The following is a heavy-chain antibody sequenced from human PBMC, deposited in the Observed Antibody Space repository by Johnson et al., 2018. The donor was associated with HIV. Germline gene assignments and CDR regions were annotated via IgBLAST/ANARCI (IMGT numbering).Heavy chain of an antibody. CDR3: ARDPADTGDTAWGALDI. V-gene: IGHV3-30*04. Sequence: QVQLVESGGGVVQPGRSLRLSCAASGFTFSSYAMHWVRQAPGKGLAWGAVISYDGSNKYYADSVTGRFTISRDNAKNSLYLQMNGLTAEDTGFNYCARDPADTGDTAWGALDIWGQGTMVTVSS. CDR1: GFTFSSYA. D-gene: IGHD1-26*01. J-gene: IGHJ3*02. CDR2: ISYDGSNK.